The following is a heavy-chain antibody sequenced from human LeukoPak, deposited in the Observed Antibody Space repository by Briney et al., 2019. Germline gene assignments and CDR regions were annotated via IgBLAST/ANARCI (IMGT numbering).Heavy chain of an antibody. Sequence: GGSLRLSCAVSGFTVIGTYMSWVRQTPGKGLEWVSAISGSGGSTYYADSVKGRFTISRDNSKNTLYLQMNSLRAEDTAVYYCAKDGRWMTTNDPYYFDYWGQGTLVTVSS. CDR1: GFTVIGTY. CDR3: AKDGRWMTTNDPYYFDY. CDR2: ISGSGGST. D-gene: IGHD4-17*01. J-gene: IGHJ4*02. V-gene: IGHV3-23*01.